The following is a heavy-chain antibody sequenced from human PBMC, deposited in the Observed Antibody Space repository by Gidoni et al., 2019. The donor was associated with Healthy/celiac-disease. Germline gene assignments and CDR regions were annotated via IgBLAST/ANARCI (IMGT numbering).Heavy chain of an antibody. V-gene: IGHV1-2*02. J-gene: IGHJ3*02. CDR1: GYTFTGYY. D-gene: IGHD6-13*01. CDR2: INPNSGGT. Sequence: QVQLVQSGAEVKKPGASVKVSCKASGYTFTGYYMHWVRQAPGQGLEWMGWINPNSGGTNYAQKFQGRVTMTRDTSISTAYIELSRLRSDDTAVYYCARDSSSWYQGGVDAFDIWGQGTMVTVSS. CDR3: ARDSSSWYQGGVDAFDI.